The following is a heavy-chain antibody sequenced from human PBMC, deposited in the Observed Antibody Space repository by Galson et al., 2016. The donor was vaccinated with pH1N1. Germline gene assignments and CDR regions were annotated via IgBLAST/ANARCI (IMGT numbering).Heavy chain of an antibody. Sequence: SVKVSCKASGYTFTLYGISWVRQAPGQGLEWMGWISPYSGNTEYAQKVQGRVTMTTEHSTGTSYMELRCLTSDDTAVYLCARALRPVSIPSAACDIWGQGTMVTVSS. J-gene: IGHJ3*02. V-gene: IGHV1-18*01. D-gene: IGHD2/OR15-2a*01. CDR3: ARALRPVSIPSAACDI. CDR2: ISPYSGNT. CDR1: GYTFTLYG.